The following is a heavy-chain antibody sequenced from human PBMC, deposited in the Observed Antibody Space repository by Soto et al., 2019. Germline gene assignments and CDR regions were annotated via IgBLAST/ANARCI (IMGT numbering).Heavy chain of an antibody. CDR3: ASAPYRSSGDGSYPFDL. D-gene: IGHD3-22*01. CDR2: IDYSGRT. J-gene: IGHJ2*01. CDR1: GGSVSSGSYF. V-gene: IGHV4-61*01. Sequence: QVQLQESGPGLVKPLETLSLTCSVSGGSVSSGSYFWSWIRQPPGKGLEWIGDIDYSGRTNHNPSRKGRVTILVDTSKNQFSLKLSSVTAADTAVYYCASAPYRSSGDGSYPFDLWGRGTLVTVSS.